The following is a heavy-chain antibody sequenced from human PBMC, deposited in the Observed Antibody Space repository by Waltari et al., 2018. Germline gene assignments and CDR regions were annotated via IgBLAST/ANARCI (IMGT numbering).Heavy chain of an antibody. CDR2: ISASRAAI. J-gene: IGHJ4*02. Sequence: EVQLVESGGGLVQPGGSLRLSCAGSGFTFGVHSMHWIRQAPGKGLEWVTYISASRAAIYDADSVKGRFTISRDNAKNLLFLQMSNLGAEDMAVYYCATEPAPGAGINYWGQGILVTVSS. CDR3: ATEPAPGAGINY. D-gene: IGHD6-19*01. V-gene: IGHV3-48*01. CDR1: GFTFGVHS.